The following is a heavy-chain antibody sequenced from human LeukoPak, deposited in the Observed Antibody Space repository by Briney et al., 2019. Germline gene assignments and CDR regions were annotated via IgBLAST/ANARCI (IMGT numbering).Heavy chain of an antibody. CDR1: GGSISTFY. D-gene: IGHD1-26*01. CDR2: ISTSGST. CDR3: ARDLSSPGSCGSA. J-gene: IGHJ5*02. Sequence: KPSETLSLTCTVSGGSISTFYWSWIRQPAGKGLEWIGRISTSGSTNYNPSLKSRVTMSVDTSKDQFSLKLTSVTAADTAVYYCARDLSSPGSCGSAWGQGTLVTVSS. V-gene: IGHV4-4*07.